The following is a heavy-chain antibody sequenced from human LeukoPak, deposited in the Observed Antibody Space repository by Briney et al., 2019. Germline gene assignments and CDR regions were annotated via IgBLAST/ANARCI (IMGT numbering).Heavy chain of an antibody. CDR2: ISSSGSTI. J-gene: IGHJ4*02. Sequence: GGSLRLSCAASGFTFSSYSMKWVLQAPGKGLEWVSYISSSGSTIYYAESVKGRFTISRDNAKNSLYLQMNSLRAEDTAVYYCARGRGYSYDTDYWGQGTLVTVSS. CDR1: GFTFSSYS. V-gene: IGHV3-48*01. D-gene: IGHD5-18*01. CDR3: ARGRGYSYDTDY.